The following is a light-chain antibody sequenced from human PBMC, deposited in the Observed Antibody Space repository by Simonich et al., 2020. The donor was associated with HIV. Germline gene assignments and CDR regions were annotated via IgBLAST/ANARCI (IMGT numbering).Light chain of an antibody. CDR1: QSVRSN. Sequence: EIVMTQSPGTLSVSPGERTTLSCRASQSVRSNVAWYQQKPGQAPRLLIYDASNRATGIPARFSGSGSGTDFTLTISSLEPEDFAVYYCQQRSNWPLTFGGGTKVEIK. CDR3: QQRSNWPLT. CDR2: DAS. J-gene: IGKJ4*01. V-gene: IGKV3-11*01.